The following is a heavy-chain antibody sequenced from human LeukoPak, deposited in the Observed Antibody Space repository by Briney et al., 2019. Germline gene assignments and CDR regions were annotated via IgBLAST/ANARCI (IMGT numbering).Heavy chain of an antibody. D-gene: IGHD2-2*01. CDR3: ARAGYCSSTSCYTFYGMDV. J-gene: IGHJ6*04. Sequence: GGSLRLSCAASGFTFSDYYMSWIRQAPGKGLEWVSYISSSSYTNYADSVKGRFTISRDNAKNSLYLQMNSLRAEDTAVYYCARAGYCSSTSCYTFYGMDVWGKGATVTVSS. CDR2: ISSSSYT. CDR1: GFTFSDYY. V-gene: IGHV3-11*06.